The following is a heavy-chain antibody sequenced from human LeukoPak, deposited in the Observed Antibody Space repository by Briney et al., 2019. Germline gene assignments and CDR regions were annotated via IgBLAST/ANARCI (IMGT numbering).Heavy chain of an antibody. D-gene: IGHD6-13*01. J-gene: IGHJ4*02. CDR3: ASLSSWYQVDY. V-gene: IGHV4-39*01. CDR2: TYYSGST. Sequence: SETLSLTCTVSGGSISSSSYYWGWIRQPPGKGLEWIGNTYYSGSTYYNPSLKSRVTISVGTSKNQFSLRLSSVTAADTAVYYCASLSSWYQVDYWGQGTLVTVSS. CDR1: GGSISSSSYY.